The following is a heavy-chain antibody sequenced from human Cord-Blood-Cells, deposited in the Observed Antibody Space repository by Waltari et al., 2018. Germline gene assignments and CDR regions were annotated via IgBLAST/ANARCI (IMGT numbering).Heavy chain of an antibody. CDR1: GFTFSSYS. CDR2: ISSSSSYI. Sequence: EVQLVESGGGLVKPGGSLRLSCAASGFTFSSYSMNWVRQAPGKGLEGCSSISSSSSYIYYADSVKGRFTISRDNAKNSLYLQMNSLRAEDTAVYYCAREPDYGDYFDYWGQGTLVTVSS. CDR3: AREPDYGDYFDY. J-gene: IGHJ4*02. V-gene: IGHV3-21*01. D-gene: IGHD4-17*01.